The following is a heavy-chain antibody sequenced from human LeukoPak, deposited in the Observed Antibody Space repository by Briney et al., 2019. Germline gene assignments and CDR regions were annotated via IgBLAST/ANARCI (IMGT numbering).Heavy chain of an antibody. CDR1: GFTFSTYG. CDR3: AKEAEMVRGVIIIVPYYYMDV. J-gene: IGHJ6*03. V-gene: IGHV3-30*02. CDR2: IRYVGINK. D-gene: IGHD3-10*01. Sequence: PGGSLRLSCAASGFTFSTYGMHWVRQAPGKGLEWVSFIRYVGINKYYADSVKGRFTISRDNSKNTLHLQMNSLRAEDTAVYYCAKEAEMVRGVIIIVPYYYMDVWGKGTTVTISS.